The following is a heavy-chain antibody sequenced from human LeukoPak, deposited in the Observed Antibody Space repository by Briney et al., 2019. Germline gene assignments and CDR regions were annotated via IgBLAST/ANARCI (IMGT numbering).Heavy chain of an antibody. CDR1: GFTFSSYT. Sequence: PGGSLRLSCAASGFTFSSYTMNWVRQAPGKGLEWVSSISSRSSYIHYADSVKGRFTISRDNAKNSLYLQMNSLRAEDTAVYYCARAPPKGNFYDSSAYGENDYWGQGTLVNVSS. V-gene: IGHV3-21*01. CDR2: ISSRSSYI. J-gene: IGHJ4*02. CDR3: ARAPPKGNFYDSSAYGENDY. D-gene: IGHD3-22*01.